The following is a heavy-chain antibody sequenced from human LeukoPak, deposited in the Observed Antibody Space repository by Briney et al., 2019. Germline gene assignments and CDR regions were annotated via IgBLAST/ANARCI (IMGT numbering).Heavy chain of an antibody. D-gene: IGHD1-7*01. V-gene: IGHV3-21*01. CDR1: GFTFSAYS. Sequence: GGSLRLSCAASGFTFSAYSLNWVRQAPGKGLEWVSSITTTSVYIYYADSVKGRFTISRDNSKNTLYLQMNSLRAEDTAVYYCAKAISSVITGTREYFQHWGQGTLVTVSS. CDR2: ITTTSVYI. J-gene: IGHJ1*01. CDR3: AKAISSVITGTREYFQH.